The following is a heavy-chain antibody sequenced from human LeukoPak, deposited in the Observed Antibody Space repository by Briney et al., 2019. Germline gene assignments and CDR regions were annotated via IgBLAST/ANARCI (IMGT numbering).Heavy chain of an antibody. CDR2: IWHSGSNK. V-gene: IGHV3-33*01. D-gene: IGHD2-15*01. Sequence: GGSLRLSCAASGFTFSTYGMHWVRQPPGKGLEWVAAIWHSGSNKYYADSVRGRFTISRDNSKNTLYLQMDSLRAEDTAVYYCARGQYCSGGSCYLNLDYWGQGSLVTVSS. CDR1: GFTFSTYG. CDR3: ARGQYCSGGSCYLNLDY. J-gene: IGHJ4*02.